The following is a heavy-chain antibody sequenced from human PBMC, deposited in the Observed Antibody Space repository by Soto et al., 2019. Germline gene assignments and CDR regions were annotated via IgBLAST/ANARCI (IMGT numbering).Heavy chain of an antibody. J-gene: IGHJ3*01. CDR3: ARPRIEVAGESAFDF. V-gene: IGHV1-69*13. CDR2: IIPIFGTA. D-gene: IGHD6-19*01. Sequence: SLKVSCKASGGTFSSYAISWVRQAPGQGLEWMGGIIPIFGTANYAQKFQGRVTITADESTSTAYMELSSLRSEDTAVYYCARPRIEVAGESAFDFLGQGTMVTVSS. CDR1: GGTFSSYA.